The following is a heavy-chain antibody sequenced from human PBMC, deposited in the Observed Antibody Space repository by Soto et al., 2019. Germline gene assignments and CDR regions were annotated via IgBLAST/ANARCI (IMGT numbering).Heavy chain of an antibody. CDR1: GYTFTSYG. V-gene: IGHV1-18*01. CDR2: ISAYNGNT. Sequence: QVQLVQSGAEVKKPGASVKVSCKASGYTFTSYGISWVRQAPGQGLEWMGWISAYNGNTKYAQKLQGRVTMTTDTPTSAALRELSSLGSDDTDVYYCARDAAMGRNDNWGQGTLVTVSS. CDR3: ARDAAMGRNDN. D-gene: IGHD1-1*01. J-gene: IGHJ4*02.